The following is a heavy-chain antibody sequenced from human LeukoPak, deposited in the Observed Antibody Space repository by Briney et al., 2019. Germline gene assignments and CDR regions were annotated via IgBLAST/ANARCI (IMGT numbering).Heavy chain of an antibody. CDR3: AKSTGWYSSSWYLIS. V-gene: IGHV3-23*01. CDR2: IGSGSGGNT. J-gene: IGHJ5*02. CDR1: GFTFTTYA. Sequence: PGGSLRLSCAASGFTFTTYAMSWVRQAPGKGLEWVSAIGSGSGGNTFYADSVKGRFTTSRDNSKNTLYLQMNSLRVEDTAVYYCAKSTGWYSSSWYLISWGQGTLVTVSS. D-gene: IGHD6-13*01.